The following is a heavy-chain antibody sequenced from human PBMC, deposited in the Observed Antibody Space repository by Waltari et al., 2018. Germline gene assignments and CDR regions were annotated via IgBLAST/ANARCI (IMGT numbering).Heavy chain of an antibody. D-gene: IGHD5-18*01. V-gene: IGHV4-59*01. CDR3: ARDRSGYSYGYWHWYFDL. Sequence: QVQLQESGPGLVKPSETLSLTCTVSGGSISSYYWSWIRQPPGKGLEWIGYISYSGSTNYKPSLKSRVTISVDTSKNQFSLKLSSVTAADTAVYYCARDRSGYSYGYWHWYFDLWGRGTLVTVSS. CDR2: ISYSGST. CDR1: GGSISSYY. J-gene: IGHJ2*01.